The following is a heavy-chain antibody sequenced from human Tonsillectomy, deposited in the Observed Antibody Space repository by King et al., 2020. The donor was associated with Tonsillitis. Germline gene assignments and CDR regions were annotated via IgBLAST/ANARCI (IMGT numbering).Heavy chain of an antibody. CDR2: TYYRSKWYN. D-gene: IGHD1-7*01. CDR1: GDSVSRNSAA. V-gene: IGHV6-1*01. CDR3: VRDELELRNNYYCYYGMYV. Sequence: VQLQQSGPGLVKPSQTLSLTCAISGDSVSRNSAAWNWIRQSPSRGLEWLGRTYYRSKWYNDYSISVKGRITINPDTSKNQFSLQLKSVTPEDTAVYYCVRDELELRNNYYCYYGMYVWGQGTTVTVSS. J-gene: IGHJ6*01.